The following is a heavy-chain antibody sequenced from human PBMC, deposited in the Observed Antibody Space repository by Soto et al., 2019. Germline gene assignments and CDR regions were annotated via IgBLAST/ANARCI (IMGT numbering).Heavy chain of an antibody. CDR2: ISGIKNYI. CDR1: GFNFRYYP. D-gene: IGHD3-10*01. J-gene: IGHJ4*02. CDR3: AREGVHNYTEYYFDY. V-gene: IGHV3-21*06. Sequence: PEGSLRLSCAASGFNFRYYPLHWVRRAPGKGLEWVSSISGIKNYIRYADSVKGRFTISRDNAKTSLYLQMNSLTAEDTAVYYCAREGVHNYTEYYFDYWGQGTRVTVSS.